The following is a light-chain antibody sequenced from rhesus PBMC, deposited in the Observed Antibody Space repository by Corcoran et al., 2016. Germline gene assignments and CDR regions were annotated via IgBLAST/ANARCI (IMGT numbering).Light chain of an antibody. J-gene: IGKJ2*01. CDR3: QHGYGTPYS. CDR2: KAS. V-gene: IGKV1-74*01. CDR1: ENGNNY. Sequence: DIQMTQSPSSLSASVGDRVTSTCRARENGNNYSNWYQQKPGKAPKLLIYKASTLQSGVPSRFSGSGSGTVYTFTIRILQPEDVATYYCQHGYGTPYSFGQGTKVEIK.